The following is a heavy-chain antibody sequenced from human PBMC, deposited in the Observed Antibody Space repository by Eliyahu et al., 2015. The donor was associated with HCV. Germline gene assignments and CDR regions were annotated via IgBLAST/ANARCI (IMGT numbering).Heavy chain of an antibody. V-gene: IGHV5-51*01. D-gene: IGHD3-22*01. CDR2: IYPGDSDT. CDR3: ARRRYYYDSSGYNDAFDI. J-gene: IGHJ3*02. CDR1: GXXFTXYW. Sequence: EVQLVQSGAEVKKPGESXKXSXKGSGXXFTXYWIGWVXQMPGKGLEWMGIIYPGDSDTRYSPSFQGQVTISADKSISTAYLQWSSLKASDTAMYYCARRRYYYDSSGYNDAFDIWGQGTMVTVSS.